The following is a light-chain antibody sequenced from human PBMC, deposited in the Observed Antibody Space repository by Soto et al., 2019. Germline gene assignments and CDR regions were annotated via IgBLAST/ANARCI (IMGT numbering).Light chain of an antibody. CDR1: QSVSSY. V-gene: IGKV3-11*01. CDR2: DAS. Sequence: VVLKQSPATLSLYTGERATLSCRASQSVSSYLAWYQQKPGQAPRLLIYDASNRATGIPARFSGSGSGTDFTLTISSLEAEDFAVYYCQQRSNWLTFGGGTNVDIK. J-gene: IGKJ4*01. CDR3: QQRSNWLT.